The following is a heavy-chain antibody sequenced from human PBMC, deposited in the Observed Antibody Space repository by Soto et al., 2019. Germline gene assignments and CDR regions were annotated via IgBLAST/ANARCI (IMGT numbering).Heavy chain of an antibody. V-gene: IGHV1-3*01. CDR3: ARAWIQPSGESWWFDP. Sequence: GASVKVSCKASGYSFTTYGIHWVRQAPGQRLEWMGRINAGNGDTEYSQNFQGRVTITRDTSAKTAYMELSSLRSEDTAVYYCARAWIQPSGESWWFDPWGQGSQVTVS. D-gene: IGHD5-18*01. CDR2: INAGNGDT. J-gene: IGHJ5*02. CDR1: GYSFTTYG.